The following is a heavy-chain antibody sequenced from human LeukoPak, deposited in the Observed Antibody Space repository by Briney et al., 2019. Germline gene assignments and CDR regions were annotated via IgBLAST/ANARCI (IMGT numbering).Heavy chain of an antibody. CDR2: IRYDGSNK. CDR1: GFTFSSYG. V-gene: IGHV3-30*02. D-gene: IGHD3-9*01. J-gene: IGHJ4*02. Sequence: GGPLRLSCVASGFTFSSYGMHWVRQAPGKGLEWVAFIRYDGSNKHYADAVKGRFTISRDNSKNTLYLQINSLRAEDTAMYYCAKDRGSRNEILTGRPRASMDFDCWGQGTLVTVSS. CDR3: AKDRGSRNEILTGRPRASMDFDC.